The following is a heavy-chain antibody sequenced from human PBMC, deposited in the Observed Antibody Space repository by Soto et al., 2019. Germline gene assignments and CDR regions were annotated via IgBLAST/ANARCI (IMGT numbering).Heavy chain of an antibody. V-gene: IGHV1-2*04. CDR3: ASGLGGSGSHTDYYYYYGMDV. D-gene: IGHD3-10*01. J-gene: IGHJ6*02. CDR1: GYTFTGYY. Sequence: GASVKVSCKASGYTFTGYYMHWVRQAPGQGLEWMGWINPNSGGTNYAQKFQGWVTMTRDTSISTAYMELSRLRSDDTAVYYCASGLGGSGSHTDYYYYYGMDVWGQGTTVTVSS. CDR2: INPNSGGT.